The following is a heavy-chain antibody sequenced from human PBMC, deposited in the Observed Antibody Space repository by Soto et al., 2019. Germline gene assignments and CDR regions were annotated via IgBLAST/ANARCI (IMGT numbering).Heavy chain of an antibody. CDR2: ISAYNGNT. D-gene: IGHD5-18*01. CDR3: ARDPREIQLLSYYYYYGMDV. V-gene: IGHV1-18*04. Sequence: ASVKVSCKASGYTFTSYGISWVRQAPGQGLEWMGWISAYNGNTNYAQKLQGRVTMPTATSTSTAYMELRSLRSDDPAVYYCARDPREIQLLSYYYYYGMDVWGQGTTVTVSS. J-gene: IGHJ6*02. CDR1: GYTFTSYG.